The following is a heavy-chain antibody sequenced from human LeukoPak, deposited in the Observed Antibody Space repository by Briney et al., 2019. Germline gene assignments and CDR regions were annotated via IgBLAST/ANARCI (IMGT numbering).Heavy chain of an antibody. CDR1: GYSFTTYW. CDR2: IYPDDSDT. V-gene: IGHV5-51*01. D-gene: IGHD6-19*01. CDR3: ARHRGRMSSGWTGEVFDY. Sequence: GESLKISCKGSGYSFTTYWIGWVRQMPGKGLEWMGIIYPDDSDTRYSPSFQGQVTISADKSISTAYLQWSSLKASDTAMYYCARHRGRMSSGWTGEVFDYWGQGTPVTVSS. J-gene: IGHJ4*02.